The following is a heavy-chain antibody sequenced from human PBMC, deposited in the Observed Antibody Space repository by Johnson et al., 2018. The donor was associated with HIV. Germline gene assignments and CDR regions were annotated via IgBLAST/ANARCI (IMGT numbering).Heavy chain of an antibody. CDR3: AKDKGSGYDGCDAFDI. D-gene: IGHD5-12*01. CDR2: IKQDGSEK. Sequence: VQLVESGGGLIQPGGSLRLSCGASGFTFSDHWMQWVRQAPGKGLVWVANIKQDGSEKYYVDSVKGRFTISRDNAKNSLYLQMNSLRTEDTAFYYCAKDKGSGYDGCDAFDIWGQGTMVTVSS. V-gene: IGHV3-7*03. CDR1: GFTFSDHW. J-gene: IGHJ3*02.